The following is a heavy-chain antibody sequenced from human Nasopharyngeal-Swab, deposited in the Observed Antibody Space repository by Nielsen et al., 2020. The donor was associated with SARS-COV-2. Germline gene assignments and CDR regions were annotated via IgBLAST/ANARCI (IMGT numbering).Heavy chain of an antibody. J-gene: IGHJ4*02. CDR1: FSDYD. CDR2: ISSSGSTI. Sequence: FSDYDMSWFRSAPGKGLEWVSYISSSGSTIYYADSVKGRFTISRDNARNSLYLQMNSLRAEDTAVYYCARARGYSGYGFDYWGQGTLVTVSS. V-gene: IGHV3-11*01. CDR3: ARARGYSGYGFDY. D-gene: IGHD5-12*01.